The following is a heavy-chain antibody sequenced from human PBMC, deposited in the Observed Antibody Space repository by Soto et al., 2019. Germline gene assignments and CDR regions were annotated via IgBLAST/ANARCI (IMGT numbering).Heavy chain of an antibody. Sequence: EVQLVESGGGLVQPGGSLRLSCAASGFTFSSYWMSWVRQAPGKGLEWVANIKQDGSEKYYVDSVKGRFTISRDNAKNSLYLQMNSLRAEDTAVYYCARDLEAAAGRVPFDYWGQGTLVTVSS. J-gene: IGHJ4*02. D-gene: IGHD6-13*01. V-gene: IGHV3-7*01. CDR1: GFTFSSYW. CDR2: IKQDGSEK. CDR3: ARDLEAAAGRVPFDY.